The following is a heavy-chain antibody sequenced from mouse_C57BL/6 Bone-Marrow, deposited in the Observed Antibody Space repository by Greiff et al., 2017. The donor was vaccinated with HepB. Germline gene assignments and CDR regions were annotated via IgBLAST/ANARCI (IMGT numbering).Heavy chain of an antibody. CDR2: IYPRSGNT. V-gene: IGHV1-81*01. CDR3: ARGSDGYYENAMDY. D-gene: IGHD2-3*01. Sequence: LEESGAELARPGASVKLSCKASGYTFTSYGISWVKQRTGQGLEWIGEIYPRSGNTYYNEKFKGKATLTADKSSSTAYMELRSLTSEDSAVYFCARGSDGYYENAMDYWGQGTSVTVSS. CDR1: GYTFTSYG. J-gene: IGHJ4*01.